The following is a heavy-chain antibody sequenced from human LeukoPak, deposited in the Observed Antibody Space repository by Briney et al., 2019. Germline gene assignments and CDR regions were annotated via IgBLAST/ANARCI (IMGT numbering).Heavy chain of an antibody. Sequence: ASVKVSCKASGYTFTSYAMHWVSQAPGQRLEWMGWINAGNGNTKYSQKFQGRVTITRDTSASTAYMELSSLRSEDTAVYYCARDLEGTYYYGSGSYHYWGQGTLVTVSS. CDR2: INAGNGNT. CDR1: GYTFTSYA. V-gene: IGHV1-3*01. J-gene: IGHJ4*02. CDR3: ARDLEGTYYYGSGSYHY. D-gene: IGHD3-10*01.